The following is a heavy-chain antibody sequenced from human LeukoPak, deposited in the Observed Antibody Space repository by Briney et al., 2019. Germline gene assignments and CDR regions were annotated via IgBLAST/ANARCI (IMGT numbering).Heavy chain of an antibody. CDR3: ARAVAYGIDTGYFDY. CDR1: DYTFTSYG. J-gene: IGHJ4*02. CDR2: ISAYNGNT. Sequence: ASVKVSCKASDYTFTSYGISWVRQAPGQGLEWMGWISAYNGNTNYAQKLQGRVTMTTDTSTSTAYMELRSLRSDDTAVYYCARAVAYGIDTGYFDYWGQGTLVTVSS. D-gene: IGHD2-8*02. V-gene: IGHV1-18*01.